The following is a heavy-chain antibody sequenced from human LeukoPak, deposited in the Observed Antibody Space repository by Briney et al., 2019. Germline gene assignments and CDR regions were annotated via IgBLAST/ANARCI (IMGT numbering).Heavy chain of an antibody. J-gene: IGHJ4*02. V-gene: IGHV3-74*01. D-gene: IGHD6-19*01. CDR2: ITNDGSST. Sequence: GGSLRLSCAASGFTFGNYWMHWVRQALGKGLVWVSRITNDGSSTSYADSVEGRFSISRDNAKNTLYLQMNSLRVEDTAVYYCARVGPWPVDYWGQGTLVTVSS. CDR3: ARVGPWPVDY. CDR1: GFTFGNYW.